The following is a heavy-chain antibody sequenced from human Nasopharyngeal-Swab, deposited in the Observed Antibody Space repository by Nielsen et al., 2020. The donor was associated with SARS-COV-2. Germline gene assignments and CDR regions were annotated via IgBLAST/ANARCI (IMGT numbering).Heavy chain of an antibody. J-gene: IGHJ4*02. CDR2: INPSGGST. D-gene: IGHD6-19*01. CDR1: GYTFTRYY. V-gene: IGHV1-46*01. CDR3: ARSAEYTSGLDY. Sequence: ASVKVSCKASGYTFTRYYVHWVRQAPGHGLEWMGIINPSGGSTTYAQEFQDRVTVTRDTSTGTVYMDLSSLRSEDTAVYFCARSAEYTSGLDYWGQGTLVTVSS.